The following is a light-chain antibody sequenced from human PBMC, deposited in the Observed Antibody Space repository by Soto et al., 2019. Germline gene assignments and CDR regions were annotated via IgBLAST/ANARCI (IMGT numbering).Light chain of an antibody. Sequence: DLQMTQSASSLSASVGDRVTITCRASQSISSYLNWYQQKPGKAPKLLIYDASSLESGVPSRFSGSGSGTEFTLTISSLQPDDFATYYCQQYNSYPWTFGQGTKVDI. V-gene: IGKV1-5*01. CDR1: QSISSY. J-gene: IGKJ1*01. CDR2: DAS. CDR3: QQYNSYPWT.